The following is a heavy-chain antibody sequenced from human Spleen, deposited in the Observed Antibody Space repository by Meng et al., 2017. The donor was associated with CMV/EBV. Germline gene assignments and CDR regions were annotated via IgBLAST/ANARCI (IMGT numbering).Heavy chain of an antibody. CDR3: ARGGGGCSSTKCLYGYYGMDV. V-gene: IGHV3-21*01. Sequence: GESLKISCAASGFTFSSYGMNWVRQAPGKGLEWVSSISSSSSYIYYADSVKGRFTISRDNAKNSLYLQMNSLRAEDTAVYYCARGGGGCSSTKCLYGYYGMDVWGQGTTVTVSS. CDR1: GFTFSSYG. J-gene: IGHJ6*02. D-gene: IGHD2-2*01. CDR2: ISSSSSYI.